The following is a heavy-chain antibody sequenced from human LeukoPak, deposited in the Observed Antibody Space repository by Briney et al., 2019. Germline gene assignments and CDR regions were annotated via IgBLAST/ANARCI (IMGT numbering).Heavy chain of an antibody. CDR1: GVSINSHY. J-gene: IGHJ4*02. Sequence: SETLSLTCAVSGVSINSHYWSWIRQPPGPGLEWIGYIYYSGSTNYNPSLKSRVTISVDTSKNQFSLKLTSVTDADTAVYYCARSSGTHFDYWGQGTLVTVSS. D-gene: IGHD1-26*01. CDR3: ARSSGTHFDY. V-gene: IGHV4-59*08. CDR2: IYYSGST.